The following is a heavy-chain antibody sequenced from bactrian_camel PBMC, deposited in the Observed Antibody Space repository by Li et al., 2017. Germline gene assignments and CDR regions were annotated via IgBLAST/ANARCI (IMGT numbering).Heavy chain of an antibody. CDR3: AKEAGGSGGSWYWEYNY. J-gene: IGHJ4*01. CDR1: GDPYSRYC. Sequence: HVQLVESGGGSVQAGGSLRLACTASGDPYSRYCMGWFRQAPGKEREAVATIDSDDSLSYPDSVKGRFAISRDNAKSALCLQMNSLKTEDTAMYYCAKEAGGSGGSWYWEYNYWGQGTQVTVS. D-gene: IGHD6*01. V-gene: IGHV3S55*01. CDR2: IDSDDSL.